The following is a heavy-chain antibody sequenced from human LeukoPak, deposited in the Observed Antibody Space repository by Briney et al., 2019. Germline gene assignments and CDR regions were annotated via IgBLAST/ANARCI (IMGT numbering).Heavy chain of an antibody. CDR1: GGSISSGSYY. CDR3: ARVSYYYDSSGRGAFDI. Sequence: PSQTLSLTCTVSGGSISSGSYYWSWIRQPAGKGLEWIGRIYTSGSTNYNPSLKSRVTISVETSKNQFSLKLSSVTAADTAVYYCARVSYYYDSSGRGAFDIWGQGTMVTVSS. CDR2: IYTSGST. D-gene: IGHD3-22*01. J-gene: IGHJ3*02. V-gene: IGHV4-61*02.